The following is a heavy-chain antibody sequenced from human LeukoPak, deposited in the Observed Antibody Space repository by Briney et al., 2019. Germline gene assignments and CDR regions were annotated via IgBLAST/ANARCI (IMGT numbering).Heavy chain of an antibody. V-gene: IGHV3-74*01. D-gene: IGHD1-26*01. J-gene: IGHJ4*02. CDR2: INHDGTGT. CDR1: GW. CDR3: ARDDSGSYPFFDY. Sequence: GGSLRLSCAASGWMHWVRQAPGKGLVWVSGINHDGTGTYYADSVKGRFTISRDNAKNSLYLQMNSLRAEDTAVYYCARDDSGSYPFFDYWGQGTLVTVSS.